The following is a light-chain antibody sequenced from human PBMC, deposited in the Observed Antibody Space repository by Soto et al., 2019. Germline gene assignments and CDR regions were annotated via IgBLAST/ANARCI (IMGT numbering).Light chain of an antibody. CDR3: SSYTSSSTRV. V-gene: IGLV2-14*01. CDR2: DVS. Sequence: QSGLTQPGSGSGSPGRWITFHCTGTSSDVGGYNYVSWYQQHPGKAPKLMIYDVSNRPSGVSNRFSVSKSGNTASLTISGLQAEDEADYYCSSYTSSSTRVFGTGTKVTVL. CDR1: SSDVGGYNY. J-gene: IGLJ1*01.